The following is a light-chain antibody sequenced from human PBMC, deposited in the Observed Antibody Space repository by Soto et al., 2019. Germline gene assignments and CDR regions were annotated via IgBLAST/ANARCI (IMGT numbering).Light chain of an antibody. Sequence: DIQMTQSPSSLSASVGDRVTITCRASQNISYYLNWFQQKSGKAPNLLIYGATTLHIGVPSRFSGSGSETDFSLTISSLQPEDFAGYYCQQSYTTPWTFGQGSNVDVK. CDR1: QNISYY. V-gene: IGKV1-39*01. J-gene: IGKJ1*01. CDR2: GAT. CDR3: QQSYTTPWT.